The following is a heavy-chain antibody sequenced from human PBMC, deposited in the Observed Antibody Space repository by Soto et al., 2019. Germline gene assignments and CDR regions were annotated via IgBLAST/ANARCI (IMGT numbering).Heavy chain of an antibody. J-gene: IGHJ4*02. V-gene: IGHV4-30-4*01. CDR3: ARDRGGSYPFDS. Sequence: QVRLQESGPGLVKPSQTLSLTCIVSGGSISSANYYWSWIRQPPGKGLEWIGYIYYSGSAYYNPSLKSRVTISLDTSKNQFSLKLSSVTAADTAMYYCARDRGGSYPFDSWGQGTLXT. CDR2: IYYSGSA. CDR1: GGSISSANYY. D-gene: IGHD1-26*01.